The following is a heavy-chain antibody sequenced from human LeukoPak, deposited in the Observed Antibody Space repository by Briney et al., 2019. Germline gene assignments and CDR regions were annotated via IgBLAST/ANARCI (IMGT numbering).Heavy chain of an antibody. V-gene: IGHV3-48*04. Sequence: WGSLRLTCAASGFTFISYSMYWVCQPPGQGQEWVSYISSSCSTRYYADPSKGRFTISRDNAKNSLYLQMHSLRAEDMAVYYCARLAYCGGDCYSTNAFDIWGQGTMVTVSS. CDR2: ISSSCSTR. D-gene: IGHD2-21*02. J-gene: IGHJ3*02. CDR1: GFTFISYS. CDR3: ARLAYCGGDCYSTNAFDI.